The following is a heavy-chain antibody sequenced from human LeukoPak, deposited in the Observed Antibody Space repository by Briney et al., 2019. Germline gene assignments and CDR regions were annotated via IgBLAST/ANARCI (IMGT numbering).Heavy chain of an antibody. J-gene: IGHJ2*01. CDR1: GGSFSGYY. D-gene: IGHD5-24*01. CDR2: INHSGST. CDR3: ARRRRDGYSSRWYFDL. Sequence: KPSETLSLTCAVYGGSFSGYYWSWIRQPPGKGLEWIGEINHSGSTNYNPSLKSRVTISVDTSKNQFSLKLSSVTAADTAVYYCARRRRDGYSSRWYFDLWGRGTLVTVSS. V-gene: IGHV4-34*01.